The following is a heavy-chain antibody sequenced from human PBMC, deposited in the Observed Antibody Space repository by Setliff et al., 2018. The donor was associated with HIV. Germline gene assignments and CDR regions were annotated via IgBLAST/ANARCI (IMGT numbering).Heavy chain of an antibody. CDR1: GGSFTDFY. CDR2: ITHSGST. Sequence: SETLSLTCAVYGGSFTDFYWTFIRQSPGKGLEWIGEITHSGSTTYDPSLKSGITVSVDTSKNQFSLKLTSVTAADMGVYYCARGRKKTLAVSGTRYFDFWGQGTLVTVSS. D-gene: IGHD6-19*01. V-gene: IGHV4-34*01. J-gene: IGHJ4*02. CDR3: ARGRKKTLAVSGTRYFDF.